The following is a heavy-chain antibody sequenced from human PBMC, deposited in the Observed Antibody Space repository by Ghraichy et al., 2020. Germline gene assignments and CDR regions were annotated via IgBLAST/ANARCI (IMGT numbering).Heavy chain of an antibody. CDR2: IYHSGST. Sequence: SETLSLTCTVSGYSISSGYYWGWIRQPPGKGLEWIGSIYHSGSTYYNPSLKSRVTISVDTSKNQFSLKLSSVTAADTAVYYCARWALEWQPSDYWGQGTLVTVSS. CDR1: GYSISSGYY. J-gene: IGHJ4*02. D-gene: IGHD3-3*01. CDR3: ARWALEWQPSDY. V-gene: IGHV4-38-2*02.